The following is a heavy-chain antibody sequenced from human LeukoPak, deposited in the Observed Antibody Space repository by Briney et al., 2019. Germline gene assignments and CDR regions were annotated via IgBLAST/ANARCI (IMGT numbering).Heavy chain of an antibody. Sequence: GGSLRLSCAASGFTFSSYAMSWVRQAPGKGLEWVAVIWYDGSNKYYADSVKGRFTVSRDNSKNTLYLQLNSLRAEDTAVYYCARDFTFDYWGQGTLVTVSS. CDR2: IWYDGSNK. D-gene: IGHD3-16*01. J-gene: IGHJ4*02. CDR3: ARDFTFDY. CDR1: GFTFSSYA. V-gene: IGHV3-33*08.